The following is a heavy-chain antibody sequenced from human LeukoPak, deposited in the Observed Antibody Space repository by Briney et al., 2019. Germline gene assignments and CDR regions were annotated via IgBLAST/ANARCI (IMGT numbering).Heavy chain of an antibody. D-gene: IGHD5-12*01. Sequence: GASLKISCKASGYSFTSFWIGWVREMPGRGLEWIGIIYAGDSDTRFSPSFQGQVTISANTSISTAYLQWNSLKDSDTARYDCARHLFSLVAAIEGAFDIWGQGTMVTVSS. J-gene: IGHJ3*02. CDR2: IYAGDSDT. CDR1: GYSFTSFW. CDR3: ARHLFSLVAAIEGAFDI. V-gene: IGHV5-51*01.